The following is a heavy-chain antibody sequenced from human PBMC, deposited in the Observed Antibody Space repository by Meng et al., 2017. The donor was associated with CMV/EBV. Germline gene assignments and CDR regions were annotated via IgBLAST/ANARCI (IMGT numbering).Heavy chain of an antibody. CDR2: IYYSGST. V-gene: IGHV4-30-4*01. Sequence: QERLEESGPGLVEPSHTLSLTCTGSGGSISSGDYYWSWIRQPPGKGLEWIGYIYYSGSTYYTPPLKSRVTISVDTSKNQFSMKLSSVTAADTAVYYCAREGDNPFDYWGQGTLVTVSS. D-gene: IGHD2-21*02. CDR3: AREGDNPFDY. J-gene: IGHJ4*02. CDR1: GGSISSGDYY.